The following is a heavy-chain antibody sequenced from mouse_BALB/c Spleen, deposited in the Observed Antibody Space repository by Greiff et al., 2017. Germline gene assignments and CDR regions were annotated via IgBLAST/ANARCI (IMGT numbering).Heavy chain of an antibody. CDR2: ISSGGSYT. CDR3: TSVYAYAMDY. CDR1: GFTFSSYT. Sequence: DVMLVESGGGLVKPGGSLKLSCAASGFTFSSYTMSWVRQTPEKRLEWVATISSGGSYTYYPDSVKGRFTISRDNAKNTLYLQMSSLKSEDTAMYYCTSVYAYAMDYWGQGTSVTVSS. J-gene: IGHJ4*01. V-gene: IGHV5-6-4*01. D-gene: IGHD1-1*01.